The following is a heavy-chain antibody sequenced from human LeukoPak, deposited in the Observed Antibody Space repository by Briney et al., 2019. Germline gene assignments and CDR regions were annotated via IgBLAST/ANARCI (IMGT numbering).Heavy chain of an antibody. CDR3: AGGRDYYAVSGYHNWFDA. D-gene: IGHD3-22*01. Sequence: ASVKVSCKASGYTFTRYYMHWVRQAPGQGLEWMGIISPSGETTSYAQKFQGRVTMTRDTSTRTVYLDLSSLRSEDTAVHYCAGGRDYYAVSGYHNWFDAWGQGTLVTVSS. CDR1: GYTFTRYY. V-gene: IGHV1-46*01. CDR2: ISPSGETT. J-gene: IGHJ5*02.